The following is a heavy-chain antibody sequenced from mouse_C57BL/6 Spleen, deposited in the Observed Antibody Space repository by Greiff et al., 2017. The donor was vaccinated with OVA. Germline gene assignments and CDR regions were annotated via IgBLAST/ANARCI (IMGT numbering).Heavy chain of an antibody. CDR2: ISSGSSTI. V-gene: IGHV5-17*01. CDR3: ARPLRSYYAMDY. D-gene: IGHD1-1*01. J-gene: IGHJ4*01. CDR1: GFTFSDYG. Sequence: EVKLMESGGGLVKPGGSLKLSCAASGFTFSDYGMHWVRQAPEKGLEWVAYISSGSSTIYYADTVKGRFTISRDNAKNTLFLQMPSLRSEDTAMYYCARPLRSYYAMDYWGQGTSVTVSS.